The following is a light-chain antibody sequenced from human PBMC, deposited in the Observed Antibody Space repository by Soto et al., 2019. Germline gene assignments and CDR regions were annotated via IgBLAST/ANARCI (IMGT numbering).Light chain of an antibody. CDR2: DAS. V-gene: IGKV3-11*01. CDR3: QQRSNWPLT. Sequence: EIVMTQSPATLSVSPGERATLSCRASPSVNNYLVWYQQKPGQAPRLLIYDASNRATGIPARFSGSGSGTDFILTISSLEPEDFAVYYCQQRSNWPLTFGGGTKVDI. J-gene: IGKJ4*01. CDR1: PSVNNY.